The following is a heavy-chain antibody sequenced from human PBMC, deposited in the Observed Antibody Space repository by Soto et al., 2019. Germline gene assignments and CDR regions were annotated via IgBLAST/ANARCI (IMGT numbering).Heavy chain of an antibody. J-gene: IGHJ4*02. CDR3: AKGALWFGELLYPADPFDY. D-gene: IGHD3-10*01. Sequence: AGGSLRLSCAASGFTFSSYAMSWVRQAPGKGLEWVSAISGSGGSTYYADSVKGRFTISRDNSKNTLYLQMNSLRAEDSAVYYCAKGALWFGELLYPADPFDYWAREPWSPSPQ. CDR2: ISGSGGST. CDR1: GFTFSSYA. V-gene: IGHV3-23*01.